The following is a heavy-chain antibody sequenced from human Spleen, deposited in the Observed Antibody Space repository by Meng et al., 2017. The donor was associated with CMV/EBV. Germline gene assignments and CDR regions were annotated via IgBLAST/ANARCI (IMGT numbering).Heavy chain of an antibody. J-gene: IGHJ3*02. CDR3: ARISVGSAFDI. CDR1: GFTFSSYA. Sequence: GESLKISCAASGFTFSSYAMHWVRQAPGKGLEWVAVISYDGSNKYYADSVKGRFTISRDNSKNTLYLQMNSLRAEDTAVYYCARISVGSAFDIWGQGTMVTVSS. V-gene: IGHV3-30-3*01. CDR2: ISYDGSNK. D-gene: IGHD1-26*01.